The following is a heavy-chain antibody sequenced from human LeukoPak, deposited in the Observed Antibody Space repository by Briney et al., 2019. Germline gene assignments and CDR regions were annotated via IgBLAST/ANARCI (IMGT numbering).Heavy chain of an antibody. J-gene: IGHJ5*02. D-gene: IGHD4-17*01. V-gene: IGHV1-46*04. Sequence: GASVKVSCKASGYTFGNYYMNWLRQAPGQGFEWMGIIDPSVGITTYAQKLQGRVTMTTDTSTSTVYMELSSLRSEDTAVYYCARDPATTTGTTDGYFLDPWGQGTLVIAS. CDR1: GYTFGNYY. CDR2: IDPSVGIT. CDR3: ARDPATTTGTTDGYFLDP.